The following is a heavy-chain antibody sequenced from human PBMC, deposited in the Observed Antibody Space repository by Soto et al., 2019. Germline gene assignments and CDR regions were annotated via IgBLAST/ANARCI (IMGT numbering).Heavy chain of an antibody. CDR1: GYTFSDFD. Sequence: ASVKVSCKASGYTFSDFDINWLRQASGQGPERMGWMNAKRGDTFFPQRVRGKFNMTWDTSLSTAYMGVGSLTYHDTAIYYCARGTSFSSAGCDVWRQGPTVTISS. J-gene: IGHJ6*02. CDR3: ARGTSFSSAGCDV. D-gene: IGHD2-2*01. V-gene: IGHV1-8*01. CDR2: MNAKRGDT.